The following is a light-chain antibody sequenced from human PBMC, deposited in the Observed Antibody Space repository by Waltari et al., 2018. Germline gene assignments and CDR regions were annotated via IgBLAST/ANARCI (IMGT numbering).Light chain of an antibody. CDR2: DAS. CDR3: QQYNRWPPIT. Sequence: EVVMTQSPATLSVSPGGRATLPGRASQSIATNLAWYQQRRGQAPRLLIFDASTRATSISGRFSGSGSGTEFTLTISSLQSEDSAVYYCQQYNRWPPITFGQGTRLEIK. CDR1: QSIATN. V-gene: IGKV3-15*01. J-gene: IGKJ5*01.